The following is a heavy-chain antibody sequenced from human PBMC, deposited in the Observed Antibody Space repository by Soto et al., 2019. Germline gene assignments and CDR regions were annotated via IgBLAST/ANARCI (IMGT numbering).Heavy chain of an antibody. CDR2: IYATGTT. J-gene: IGHJ4*02. V-gene: IGHV3-66*04. CDR3: TRLHTSPGCYAFAY. D-gene: IGHD2-2*01. Sequence: PGGSLRLSCAASGFTVSNDYMSWVRQAPGKGLEWVSVIYATGTTYHADSVGGRFTISRDNSENTLSLQMNSLRAEDTAVYYCTRLHTSPGCYAFAYWGQGALVTVSS. CDR1: GFTVSNDY.